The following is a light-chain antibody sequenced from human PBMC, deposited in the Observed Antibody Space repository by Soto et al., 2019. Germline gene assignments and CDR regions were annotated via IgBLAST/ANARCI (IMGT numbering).Light chain of an antibody. CDR1: QVVSSY. CDR2: DAS. Sequence: ELVFTQSPSTLSFSRGERATLACRASQVVSSYLAWYQQKPGQAPRLLIYDASNRATGIPARFSGSGSVTDFTLTISSLEPEDFAVYYCQQRSNWATFGPGTKVDIK. V-gene: IGKV3D-11*01. CDR3: QQRSNWAT. J-gene: IGKJ3*01.